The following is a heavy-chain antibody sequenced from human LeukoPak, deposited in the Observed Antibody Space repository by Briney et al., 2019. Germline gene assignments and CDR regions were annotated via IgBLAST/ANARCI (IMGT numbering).Heavy chain of an antibody. CDR3: ARGTIAARQGNWFDP. D-gene: IGHD6-6*01. V-gene: IGHV1-2*02. CDR2: INPNSGGT. Sequence: GASVKVSCKASGYTFTGYYMHWVRQAPGQGLEWMGWINPNSGGTNYAQKFQGRVTMTRDTSISTAYMELSRLRSDDTAVYYCARGTIAARQGNWFDPWGQGTLVTVSS. J-gene: IGHJ5*02. CDR1: GYTFTGYY.